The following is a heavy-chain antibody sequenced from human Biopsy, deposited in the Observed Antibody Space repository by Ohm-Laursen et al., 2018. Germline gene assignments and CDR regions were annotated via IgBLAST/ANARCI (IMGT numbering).Heavy chain of an antibody. V-gene: IGHV1-24*01. CDR1: GYTPTVLS. Sequence: ASVKASCKVSGYTPTVLSMHWVRQSPGKGLEWMGGFAPEDGKTFYAQNFQGRVTMTEDASTDTAYMELSGLRSEDTAVYYCAAGFRTGWYWFDSWGQGTLVTVSS. CDR3: AAGFRTGWYWFDS. CDR2: FAPEDGKT. D-gene: IGHD6-19*01. J-gene: IGHJ5*01.